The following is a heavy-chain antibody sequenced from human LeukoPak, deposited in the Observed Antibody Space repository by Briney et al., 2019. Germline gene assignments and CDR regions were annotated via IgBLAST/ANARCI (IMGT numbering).Heavy chain of an antibody. J-gene: IGHJ6*02. Sequence: GGSLRLSCAASGFTFSSYGMHWVRQAPGKGLEWVAVISYDGSNKYYADSVKGRFTISRDNSKNTLYLQMNSLRAEDTAVYYCARDPRTDCSGGSCHGDNYYYGMDVWGQGTTVTVSS. V-gene: IGHV3-30*03. CDR1: GFTFSSYG. CDR3: ARDPRTDCSGGSCHGDNYYYGMDV. D-gene: IGHD2-15*01. CDR2: ISYDGSNK.